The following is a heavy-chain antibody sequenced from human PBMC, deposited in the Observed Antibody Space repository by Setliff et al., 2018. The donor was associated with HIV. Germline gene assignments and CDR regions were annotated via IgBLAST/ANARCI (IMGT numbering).Heavy chain of an antibody. CDR3: AGEIGVGDTTGFDH. J-gene: IGHJ4*01. Sequence: SETLSLTCSVSGASITTGGYYWSWVRQHPGRGLEWIGYIHDSGSTYYNPSLKSRVTISIDTSKNHFSLNPTSVTAADTAIFYCAGEIGVGDTTGFDHWGQGALVTVSS. V-gene: IGHV4-31*03. CDR2: IHDSGST. CDR1: GASITTGGYY. D-gene: IGHD1-26*01.